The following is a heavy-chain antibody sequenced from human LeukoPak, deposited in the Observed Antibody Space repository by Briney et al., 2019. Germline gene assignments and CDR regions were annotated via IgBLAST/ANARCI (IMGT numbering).Heavy chain of an antibody. J-gene: IGHJ3*02. CDR3: AKEGTAMVMGIYAFDI. V-gene: IGHV3-23*01. D-gene: IGHD5-18*01. CDR2: ISGSGGST. CDR1: GFTFSSYA. Sequence: GSLRLSCAASGFTFSSYAMSWVRQAPGEGLEWVSAISGSGGSTYYADSVKGRFTISRDNSKNTLYLQMNSLRAEDTAVYYCAKEGTAMVMGIYAFDIWGQGTMVTVSS.